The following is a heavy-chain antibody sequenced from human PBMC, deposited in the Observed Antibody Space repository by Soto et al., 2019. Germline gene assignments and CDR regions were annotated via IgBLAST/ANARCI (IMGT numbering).Heavy chain of an antibody. Sequence: QVQLQESGPGLVKPSQTLSLTCTVSGGSISSGGYYWSWIRQQPGKGLEWIGYIYYSGSTYYNPSLKSRVTISVDTSKNQFSLKLSSVTAADTAVYYCARSWVQLVYFDYWGQGTLVTVSS. CDR1: GGSISSGGYY. CDR3: ARSWVQLVYFDY. V-gene: IGHV4-31*03. J-gene: IGHJ4*02. CDR2: IYYSGST. D-gene: IGHD6-13*01.